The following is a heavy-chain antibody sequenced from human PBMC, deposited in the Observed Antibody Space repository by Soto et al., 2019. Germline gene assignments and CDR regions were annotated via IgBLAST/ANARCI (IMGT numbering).Heavy chain of an antibody. CDR3: AKEQKDSSTWSELNY. Sequence: GGSMRLSCAAAGFNFSSYGRHWVRQTPGKGLEWVAVISYDGRNKYYADSVKGRFTISRDNSKNTLYLQMNSLRAEDTAVYYCAKEQKDSSTWSELNYWGQGTLVTVSS. CDR2: ISYDGRNK. J-gene: IGHJ4*02. D-gene: IGHD6-13*01. CDR1: GFNFSSYG. V-gene: IGHV3-30*18.